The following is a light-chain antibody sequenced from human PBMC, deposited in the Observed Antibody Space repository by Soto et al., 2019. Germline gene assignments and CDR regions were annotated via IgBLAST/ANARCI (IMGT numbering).Light chain of an antibody. J-gene: IGLJ3*02. CDR2: GTS. CDR1: SSNIGAGYD. V-gene: IGLV1-40*01. CDR3: QSYDSSLSGSV. Sequence: QSVLTQPPSVSGAPGQRVTISCTGSSSNIGAGYDEHWYQQLPGTAPKLPIYGTSNRPSGVPDRFSGSKSGTSASLAITGLQAEDEADYYCQSYDSSLSGSVFGGGTKLTVL.